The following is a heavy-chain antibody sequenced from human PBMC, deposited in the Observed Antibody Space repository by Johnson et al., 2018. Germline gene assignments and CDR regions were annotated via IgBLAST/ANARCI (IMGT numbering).Heavy chain of an antibody. CDR1: GFTFSSYA. D-gene: IGHD6-19*01. CDR3: ASRYNIGYSSGYDAFGI. V-gene: IGHV3-30-3*01. J-gene: IGHJ3*02. CDR2: ILYDGSNK. Sequence: VQSGRSLRLSCVASGFTFSSYAMHWVRQAPGKGLEWVAVILYDGSNKYYADSVKGRFTISRDNSKNTLYLQMNSLRAEDTAVYYCASRYNIGYSSGYDAFGIWGQGTMVTVSS.